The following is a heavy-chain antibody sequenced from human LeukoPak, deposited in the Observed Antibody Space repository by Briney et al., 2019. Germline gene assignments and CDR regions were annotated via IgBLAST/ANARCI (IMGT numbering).Heavy chain of an antibody. Sequence: PGGSLRLSCAASGFTFSSYAMSWVRQAPGKGLEWVSAISGSGGSTYYADSVKGRFTISRDNSKNTLYLQMNSLRADDTAVYYCTREGRRWLQFSFDYWGQGTRVTVSS. CDR3: TREGRRWLQFSFDY. CDR1: GFTFSSYA. D-gene: IGHD5-24*01. V-gene: IGHV3-23*01. CDR2: ISGSGGST. J-gene: IGHJ4*02.